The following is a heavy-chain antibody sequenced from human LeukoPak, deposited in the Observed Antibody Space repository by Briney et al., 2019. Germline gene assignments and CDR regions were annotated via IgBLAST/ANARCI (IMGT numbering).Heavy chain of an antibody. CDR2: IYYTGNA. V-gene: IGHV4-59*01. J-gene: IGHJ4*02. CDR1: GGSISTYY. D-gene: IGHD1-14*01. Sequence: SETLSLTCTVSGGSISTYYWSWLRQSPGKGLEWIGYIYYTGNANYNPSLKSRVTMSVDTSKNQFSLNLNSVTAADAAVYYCARGGPGGNSWRYYLDSRGQGTLVTVSS. CDR3: ARGGPGGNSWRYYLDS.